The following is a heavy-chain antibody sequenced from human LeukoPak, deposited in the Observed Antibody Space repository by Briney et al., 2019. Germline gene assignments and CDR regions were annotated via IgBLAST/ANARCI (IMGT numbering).Heavy chain of an antibody. CDR2: FDPEDGET. J-gene: IGHJ5*02. CDR1: GYTITELS. V-gene: IGHV1-24*01. Sequence: ASVKVSCKVSGYTITELSMHWVRRAPGKGLEWMGGFDPEDGETIYAQKFQGRVTMTEDTSTDTAYMELSSLRSEDTAVYYCATVQGLRVGARINWFAPWSQGTLVTVSS. D-gene: IGHD1-26*01. CDR3: ATVQGLRVGARINWFAP.